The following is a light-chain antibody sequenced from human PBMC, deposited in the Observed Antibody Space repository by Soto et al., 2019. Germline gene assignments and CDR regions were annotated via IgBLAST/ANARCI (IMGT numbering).Light chain of an antibody. CDR2: EVT. CDR3: SAYAGNNNPVI. Sequence: QSVLTQPPSASGSPGQSVTISCTGTSSDVGGHNFVSWYQQHPGKAPKFSIYEVTKRPSGVPDRFSGSKSGITASLTVSGLQADDEAYYYCSAYAGNNNPVIFGGGTKLTVL. V-gene: IGLV2-8*01. J-gene: IGLJ2*01. CDR1: SSDVGGHNF.